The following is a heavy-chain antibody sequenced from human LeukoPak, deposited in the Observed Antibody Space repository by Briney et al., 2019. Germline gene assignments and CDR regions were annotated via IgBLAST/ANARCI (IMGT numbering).Heavy chain of an antibody. J-gene: IGHJ3*02. CDR2: IYSGDTT. D-gene: IGHD3-22*01. CDR3: ARIHPGNNYYDSSGYPTI. CDR1: GLTVSTFF. Sequence: PGGSLRLSCAASGLTVSTFFMGWVRQAPGKGLEWVSIIYSGDTTYYADSVKGRFTISRDNSKNTLYLQMNSLRVEDTAVYYCARIHPGNNYYDSSGYPTIWGQGTMVTVSS. V-gene: IGHV3-66*01.